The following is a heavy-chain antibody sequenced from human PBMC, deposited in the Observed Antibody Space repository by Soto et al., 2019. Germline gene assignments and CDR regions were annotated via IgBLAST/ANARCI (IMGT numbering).Heavy chain of an antibody. V-gene: IGHV1-69*13. CDR2: IIPIFGTA. CDR1: GGTFSSYA. CDR3: ARVSLVRGVIIVDYYYGMDV. D-gene: IGHD3-10*01. Sequence: SLKVSCKASGGTFSSYAISWVQQAPGQGLEWMGGIIPIFGTANYAQKFQGRVTITADESTSTAYMELSSLRSEDTAVYYCARVSLVRGVIIVDYYYGMDVWGQGTTVTVSS. J-gene: IGHJ6*02.